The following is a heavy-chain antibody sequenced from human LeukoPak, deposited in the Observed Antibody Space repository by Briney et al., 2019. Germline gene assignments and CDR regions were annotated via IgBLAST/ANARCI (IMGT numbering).Heavy chain of an antibody. CDR2: IYYSGIT. V-gene: IGHV4-59*12. CDR3: ARDGWELGDY. D-gene: IGHD1-26*01. J-gene: IGHJ4*02. CDR1: GFTFSSYS. Sequence: PGGSLRLSCAASGFTFSSYSMNWVRQAPGKGLEWIGSIYYSGITHYNPSLKSRVTISVDMSSNQFSLRLSSVTAADTAVYYCARDGWELGDYWGQGTLVTVSS.